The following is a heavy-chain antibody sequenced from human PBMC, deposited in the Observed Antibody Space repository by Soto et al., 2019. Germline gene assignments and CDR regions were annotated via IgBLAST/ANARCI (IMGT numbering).Heavy chain of an antibody. CDR2: INPNSGGT. CDR3: ARGGSSSLDY. CDR1: GYTFTGYY. Sequence: QVQLVQSGAEVKKPGASVKVSCKASGYTFTGYYMHWVRQAPGQGPEWMGWINPNSGGTTYAQKFQVRVTVTRDTSISTAYMELSSLRSDDTAVYYCARGGSSSLDYWGQGTLVTVSS. V-gene: IGHV1-2*02. J-gene: IGHJ4*02. D-gene: IGHD6-6*01.